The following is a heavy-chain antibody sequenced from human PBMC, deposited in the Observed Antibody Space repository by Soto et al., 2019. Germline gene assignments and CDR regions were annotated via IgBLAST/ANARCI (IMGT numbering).Heavy chain of an antibody. CDR2: ISYDGSNK. J-gene: IGHJ4*02. V-gene: IGHV3-30*03. CDR1: GFTSSSYG. D-gene: IGHD3-22*01. Sequence: GGSLRLSCAASGFTSSSYGMHWVRQAPGKGLEWVAVISYDGSNKYYADSVKGRFTISRDNSKNTLYLQMNSLRAEDTAVYYCAAHPPYYYDSSGYLDYWGQGTLVTVSS. CDR3: AAHPPYYYDSSGYLDY.